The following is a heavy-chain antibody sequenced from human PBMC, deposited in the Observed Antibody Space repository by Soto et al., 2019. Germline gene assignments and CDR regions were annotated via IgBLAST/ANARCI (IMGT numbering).Heavy chain of an antibody. Sequence: PGGSLRLSCTASAFTFSTYTMHWVRQAPGKGLEWVSGISWNSGTIGYADSVKGRFTISRDNAKNSLYLQMNSLRAEDTALYYCAKSTGGTANGMGVWGQGTTVTVSS. CDR1: AFTFSTYT. CDR2: ISWNSGTI. V-gene: IGHV3-9*01. CDR3: AKSTGGTANGMGV. D-gene: IGHD2-8*02. J-gene: IGHJ6*02.